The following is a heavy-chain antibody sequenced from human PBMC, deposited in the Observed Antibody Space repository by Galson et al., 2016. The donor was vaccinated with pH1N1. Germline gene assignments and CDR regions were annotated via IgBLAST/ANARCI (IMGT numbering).Heavy chain of an antibody. J-gene: IGHJ3*02. D-gene: IGHD5-12*01. CDR1: GFTFSDYY. V-gene: IGHV3-11*05. CDR2: ISGTTGYT. CDR3: ARDANVNIVTTSAFDI. Sequence: SLRLSCAASGFTFSDYYMSWIRQAPGKGLEYVSYISGTTGYTNYADSLQGRFTISRDNTKNSVYLQMNSLRAEDTAIYYCARDANVNIVTTSAFDIWGQGTMVTVSS.